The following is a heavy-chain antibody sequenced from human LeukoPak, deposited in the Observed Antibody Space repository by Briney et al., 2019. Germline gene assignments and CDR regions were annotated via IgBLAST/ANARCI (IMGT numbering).Heavy chain of an antibody. J-gene: IGHJ4*02. CDR3: AKDMDRIAVAGFDY. CDR2: IRYDGSNK. Sequence: EGSLRLSCAASGFTFSSYGMHWVRQAPGKGLEWVAFIRYDGSNKYYADSVKGRFTISRDNSKNTLYLQMNSLRAEDTAVYYCAKDMDRIAVAGFDYWGQGTLVTVSS. CDR1: GFTFSSYG. V-gene: IGHV3-30*02. D-gene: IGHD6-19*01.